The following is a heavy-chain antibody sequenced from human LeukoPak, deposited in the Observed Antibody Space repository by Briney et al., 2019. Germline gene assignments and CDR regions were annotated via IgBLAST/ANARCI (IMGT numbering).Heavy chain of an antibody. V-gene: IGHV1-18*04. J-gene: IGHJ4*02. Sequence: ASVKVSCKASGYTLTSYGISWVRQAPGQGLEWMGWISAYNGNTNYAQKLQGRVTMTTDTSTSTAYMELRSLRSDDTAVYYCARWRDIVVVAAATGFDYWGQGTLVTVSS. D-gene: IGHD2-15*01. CDR3: ARWRDIVVVAAATGFDY. CDR1: GYTLTSYG. CDR2: ISAYNGNT.